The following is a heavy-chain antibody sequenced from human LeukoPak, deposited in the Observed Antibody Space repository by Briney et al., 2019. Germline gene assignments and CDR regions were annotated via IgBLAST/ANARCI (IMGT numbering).Heavy chain of an antibody. V-gene: IGHV4-59*01. CDR2: IYYSGST. CDR1: GGSISSYY. Sequence: PSETLSLTCTVSGGSISSYYWSWVRQPPGKGLEWIGYIYYSGSTNYNPSLKSRVTISVDTSKNQFSLKLSSVTAADTAVYYCARDPPWWQNPTIAFDIWGQGTMVTVSS. D-gene: IGHD2-15*01. CDR3: ARDPPWWQNPTIAFDI. J-gene: IGHJ3*02.